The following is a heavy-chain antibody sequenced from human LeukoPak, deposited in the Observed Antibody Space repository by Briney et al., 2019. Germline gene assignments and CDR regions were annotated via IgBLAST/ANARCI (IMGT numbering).Heavy chain of an antibody. CDR3: AALRLGELSLDAFDI. Sequence: SETLSLTCAVYGGSFSGYYWSWIRQPPGKGLEWIGEINHSGSTNYNPSLKSRVTISVDTSKNQFSLKLSSVTAADTAVYYCAALRLGELSLDAFDIWGQGTMVTVSS. D-gene: IGHD3-16*02. CDR1: GGSFSGYY. J-gene: IGHJ3*02. V-gene: IGHV4-34*01. CDR2: INHSGST.